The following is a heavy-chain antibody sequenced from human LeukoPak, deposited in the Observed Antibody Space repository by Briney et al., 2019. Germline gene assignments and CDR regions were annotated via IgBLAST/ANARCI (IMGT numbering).Heavy chain of an antibody. J-gene: IGHJ6*02. V-gene: IGHV3-23*01. CDR1: GFTFSSYA. Sequence: GGSLRLSCAASGFTFSSYAMSWVRQAPGKGLEWVSAISGSGGSTYYADSVKGRFTISRDNSKNTLYLQMNSLRAEDTAVYYCAKRLMLLGYLVYYGMDVWGQGTTVTVSS. CDR2: ISGSGGST. CDR3: AKRLMLLGYLVYYGMDV. D-gene: IGHD3-16*01.